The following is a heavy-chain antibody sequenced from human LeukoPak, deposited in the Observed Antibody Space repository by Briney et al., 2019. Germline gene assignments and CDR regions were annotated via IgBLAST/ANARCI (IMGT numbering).Heavy chain of an antibody. CDR2: INGGGDST. J-gene: IGHJ4*02. V-gene: IGHV3-23*01. CDR1: GFPSRTYA. CDR3: AKGQISMVRGVILDPDY. D-gene: IGHD3-10*01. Sequence: GGSLKLSCKASGFPSRTYAMNWVRQAPGQGLEWVSGINGGGDSTYYADSVKGRFTITRDNSKNTLYLQMNSLRVEDTAVYYCAKGQISMVRGVILDPDYWGQGTLVTVSS.